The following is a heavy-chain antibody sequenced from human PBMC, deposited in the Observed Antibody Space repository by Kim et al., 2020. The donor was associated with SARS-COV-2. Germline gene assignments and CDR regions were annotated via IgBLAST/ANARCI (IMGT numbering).Heavy chain of an antibody. CDR3: AKDTAPHYYDSSGPRAFDI. Sequence: GGSLRLSCAASGFTFSSYAMSWVRQAPGKGLEWVSAISGSGGSTYYADSVKGRFTISRDNSKNTLYLQMNSLRAEDTAVYYCAKDTAPHYYDSSGPRAFDIWGQGTMVTVSS. CDR2: ISGSGGST. D-gene: IGHD3-22*01. J-gene: IGHJ3*02. V-gene: IGHV3-23*01. CDR1: GFTFSSYA.